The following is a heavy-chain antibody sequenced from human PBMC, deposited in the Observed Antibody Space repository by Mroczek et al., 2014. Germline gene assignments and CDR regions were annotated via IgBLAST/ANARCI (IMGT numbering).Heavy chain of an antibody. D-gene: IGHD3-22*01. CDR1: GGSISSYY. V-gene: IGHV4-59*01. CDR3: ARRGHYYDSSGYDAFDI. J-gene: IGHJ3*02. Sequence: QVQLQESGPGLVKPSETLSLTCTVSGGSISSYYWSWIRQPPGKGLEWIGYIYYSGSTNYNPSLKSRVTISVDTSKNQFSLKLSSVTAADTAVYYCARRGHYYDSSGYDAFDIWGQGTMVTVSS. CDR2: IYYSGST.